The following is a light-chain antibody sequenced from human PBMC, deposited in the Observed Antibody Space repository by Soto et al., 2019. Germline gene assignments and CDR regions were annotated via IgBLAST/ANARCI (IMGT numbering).Light chain of an antibody. Sequence: ALTQPPPVSGSPGQSVAISCTGTSSDVGSFNRVSWYQQSPGTAPKLMIYDVNNRPSGVPDRFSGSKSGNAASLTISGLQAEDESDYYCSSFTSSDTYVFGTGTKVTVL. V-gene: IGLV2-18*02. CDR1: SSDVGSFNR. CDR3: SSFTSSDTYV. CDR2: DVN. J-gene: IGLJ1*01.